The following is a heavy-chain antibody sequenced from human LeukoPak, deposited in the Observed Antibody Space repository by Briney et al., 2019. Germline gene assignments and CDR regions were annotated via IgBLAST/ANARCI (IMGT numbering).Heavy chain of an antibody. CDR3: VRAPVRGYYYGLEYYFDY. Sequence: GASVKVSCKACGYRFTCHYIHWVRQAPGQGLEWMGWINPDSGDTNHAQTFQGRVTMTRYTSISTVYLELSSLTSDDTAVYYRVRAPVRGYYYGLEYYFDYWGQGSLVTVSS. CDR2: INPDSGDT. CDR1: GYRFTCHY. V-gene: IGHV1-2*02. D-gene: IGHD3-22*01. J-gene: IGHJ4*02.